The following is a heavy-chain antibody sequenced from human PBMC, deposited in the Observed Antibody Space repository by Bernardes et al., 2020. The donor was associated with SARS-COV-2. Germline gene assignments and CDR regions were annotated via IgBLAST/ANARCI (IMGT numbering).Heavy chain of an antibody. CDR1: GFSLITGGVG. CDR2: IYWDDDK. J-gene: IGHJ4*02. Sequence: GPTLVKPTQTLTLTCTFSGFSLITGGVGVGWIRQPPGKALEWLALIYWDDDKRYSPSLKSRLTVTKDTSRNQVVLTMANMDPVDTATYYCAHKYYRGLGSYYFDYWGQGTLVTVSS. V-gene: IGHV2-5*02. CDR3: AHKYYRGLGSYYFDY. D-gene: IGHD3-10*01.